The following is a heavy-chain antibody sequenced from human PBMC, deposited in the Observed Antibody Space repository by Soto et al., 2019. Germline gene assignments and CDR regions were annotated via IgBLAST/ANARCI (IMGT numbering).Heavy chain of an antibody. D-gene: IGHD6-19*01. Sequence: GGSLRLSCAASGFTFSSYGMHWVRQAPGKGLEWVAVISYDGSNKYYADSVRGRFTISRDNAKNSLYLQMNSLRDEDTAVYYCAREISVAGGHFDYWGQGTLVTVSS. J-gene: IGHJ4*02. CDR3: AREISVAGGHFDY. CDR2: ISYDGSNK. V-gene: IGHV3-30*03. CDR1: GFTFSSYG.